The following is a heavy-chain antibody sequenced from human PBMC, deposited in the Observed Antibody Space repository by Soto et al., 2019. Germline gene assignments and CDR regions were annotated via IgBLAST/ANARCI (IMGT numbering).Heavy chain of an antibody. V-gene: IGHV4-34*01. D-gene: IGHD5-18*01. J-gene: IGHJ6*02. Sequence: PSETLSLTCAVYGGSFSGYYWSWIRQPPGKGLEWIGEINHSGSTNYNPSLKSRVTISVDTSKNQFSLKLSSVTAADTAVYYCARGGRGYSEYYGYYGMDVWGQGTTVTVSS. CDR2: INHSGST. CDR3: ARGGRGYSEYYGYYGMDV. CDR1: GGSFSGYY.